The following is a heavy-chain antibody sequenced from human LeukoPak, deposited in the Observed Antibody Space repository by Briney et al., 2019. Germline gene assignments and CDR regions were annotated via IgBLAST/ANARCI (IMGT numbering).Heavy chain of an antibody. D-gene: IGHD3-22*01. J-gene: IGHJ2*01. CDR2: IYYSGST. CDR1: GGSISSYY. CDR3: ARDLSGGYGDWYFDL. Sequence: SETLSLTCTVSGGSISSYYCSWIRQPPGKGLEWIGYIYYSGSTNYNPSLKGRVTMSVDTSKNEFSLKLSSVTAADTAVYYCARDLSGGYGDWYFDLWGRGTLVTVSS. V-gene: IGHV4-59*01.